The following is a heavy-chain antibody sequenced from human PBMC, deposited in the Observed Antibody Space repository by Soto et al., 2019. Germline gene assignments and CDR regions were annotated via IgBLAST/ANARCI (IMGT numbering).Heavy chain of an antibody. V-gene: IGHV4-39*01. Sequence: QLQLQESGPGLVKPSETLSLTCTVSGGSISSSSYYWGWIRQPPGKGLEWIGSIYYSGSTYYNPSLKSRVTISVDTSKNQFSLKLSSVTAADTAVYYCARRGYYDSSGYYYYWGQGTLVTVSS. CDR2: IYYSGST. CDR1: GGSISSSSYY. D-gene: IGHD3-22*01. CDR3: ARRGYYDSSGYYYY. J-gene: IGHJ4*02.